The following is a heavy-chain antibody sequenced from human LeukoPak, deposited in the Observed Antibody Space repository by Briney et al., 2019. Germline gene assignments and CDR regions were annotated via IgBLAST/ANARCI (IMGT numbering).Heavy chain of an antibody. Sequence: ASVKVSCKASGYTFTGYYIHWVRQAPGQGLEWMGWINPNSGGTNYAQKFQGRVTMTRDTSISTAYMELSRLRSDDTAVYYCARDYTIFGVVRNWFDPWGQGTLVTVSS. J-gene: IGHJ5*02. CDR1: GYTFTGYY. CDR2: INPNSGGT. CDR3: ARDYTIFGVVRNWFDP. V-gene: IGHV1-2*02. D-gene: IGHD3-3*01.